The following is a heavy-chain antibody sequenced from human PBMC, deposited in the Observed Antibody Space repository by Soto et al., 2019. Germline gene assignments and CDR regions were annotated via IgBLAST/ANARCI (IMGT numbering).Heavy chain of an antibody. D-gene: IGHD2-15*01. CDR1: GYTFTNYG. J-gene: IGHJ4*02. CDR3: ARYRRILDF. Sequence: QVQLVQSGTEVKKPGASVKVSCKASGYTFTNYGISWVRQAPGQGLEWMGWISAYNGKTNCTQKFQGRVTMTTHTSTSTAYMVLRSLRSDDTAVYYCARYRRILDFWGQGTLVTVSS. CDR2: ISAYNGKT. V-gene: IGHV1-18*01.